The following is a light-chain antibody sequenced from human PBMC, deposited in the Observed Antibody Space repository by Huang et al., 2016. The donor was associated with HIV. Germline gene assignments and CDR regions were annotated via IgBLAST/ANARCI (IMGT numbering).Light chain of an antibody. J-gene: IGKJ5*01. CDR1: QDSGTS. CDR2: AAS. Sequence: AVPLTQSPSSLSASVGDTVIISCRASQDSGTSLAWYQQRTGRAPKLLISAASTLQTGVPSRFSGDSAGTYFTLFITNLQPEDFATYYCQQLHTYPITFGQGTRLDMK. CDR3: QQLHTYPIT. V-gene: IGKV1-13*02.